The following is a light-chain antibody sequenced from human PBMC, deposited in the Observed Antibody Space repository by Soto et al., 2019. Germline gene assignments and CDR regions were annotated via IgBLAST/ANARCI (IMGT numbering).Light chain of an antibody. V-gene: IGKV1-5*03. Sequence: NMCPGPPTLSGSIRLRGNITWRSSQTISSWWAWYQQKPGKAPKLRIYKASTLKSGVPSRFSGSGSGTEFTLTISSLQPDDFATYYCQHDNSYSEAFGQGTKVDI. CDR1: QTISSW. J-gene: IGKJ1*01. CDR2: KAS. CDR3: QHDNSYSEA.